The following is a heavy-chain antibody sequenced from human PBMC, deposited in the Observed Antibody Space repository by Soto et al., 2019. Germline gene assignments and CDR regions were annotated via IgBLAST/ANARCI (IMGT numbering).Heavy chain of an antibody. D-gene: IGHD1-26*01. CDR2: ISAYNGNT. CDR1: GYTFTSHG. Sequence: ASVKVSCKASGYTFTSHGISWVRQAPGQGLEWMGWISAYNGNTNYAQKLQGRVTMTTDTSTSTAYMGLRSLRSDDTAVYYCAILLVMGATPMAFDYWSQGTLVTVSS. CDR3: AILLVMGATPMAFDY. J-gene: IGHJ4*02. V-gene: IGHV1-18*01.